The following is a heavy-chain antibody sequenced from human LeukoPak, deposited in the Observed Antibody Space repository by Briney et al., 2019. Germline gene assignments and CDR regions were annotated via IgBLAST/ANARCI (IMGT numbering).Heavy chain of an antibody. CDR2: ISWNSGSI. CDR1: GFTFDDYA. Sequence: GRSLRLSCAASGFTFDDYAMHWVRQAPGKGLEWVSGISWNSGSIGYADSVKGRFTISRDNAKNSLYLQMNSLRAEDTAVYYCASDDYWGKGTLVTVSS. V-gene: IGHV3-9*01. J-gene: IGHJ4*02. CDR3: ASDDY.